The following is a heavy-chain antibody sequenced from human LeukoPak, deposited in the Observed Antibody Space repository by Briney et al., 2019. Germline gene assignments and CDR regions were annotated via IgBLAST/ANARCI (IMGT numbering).Heavy chain of an antibody. CDR1: GYTFTSYD. V-gene: IGHV1-8*01. D-gene: IGHD2-2*01. CDR3: ARAPPSSGIVPAATEKGNWFDP. CDR2: MNPKSGNT. J-gene: IGHJ5*02. Sequence: ASVKVSCKASGYTFTSYDTNLVRHATGQGLELMGWMNPKSGNTGYAQKFQGRVTMTRNTSISTAYMELSSLRSEDTAVYYCARAPPSSGIVPAATEKGNWFDPWGQGTLVTVSS.